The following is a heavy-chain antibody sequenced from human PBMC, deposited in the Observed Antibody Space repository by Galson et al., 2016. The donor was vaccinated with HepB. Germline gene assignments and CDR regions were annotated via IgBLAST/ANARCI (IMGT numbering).Heavy chain of an antibody. D-gene: IGHD3-3*02. V-gene: IGHV3-23*01. CDR3: AKEGGKLARNYYYGMDV. J-gene: IGHJ6*04. Sequence: SLRLSCAGSGFTFSNYAISWVRQAPGKGLEWVSVISGSGGSTYYADSVKGRSTISRDNSKNTMYLQMNSLRAEDTAVYYCAKEGGKLARNYYYGMDVWGKGTTVTVSS. CDR2: ISGSGGST. CDR1: GFTFSNYA.